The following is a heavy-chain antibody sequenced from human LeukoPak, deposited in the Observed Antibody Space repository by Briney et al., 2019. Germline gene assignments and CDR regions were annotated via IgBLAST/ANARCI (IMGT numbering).Heavy chain of an antibody. CDR3: ARGDTYYYDSSGYYYLIWFDP. V-gene: IGHV1-69*06. D-gene: IGHD3-22*01. CDR2: IIPIFGTA. Sequence: ASVKVSCKASGGTFSSYAISWVRQAPGQGLEWMGGIIPIFGTANYAQKFQGRVTITADKSTSTAYMELSSLRSEDTAVYYCARGDTYYYDSSGYYYLIWFDPWGQGTLVTVSS. CDR1: GGTFSSYA. J-gene: IGHJ5*02.